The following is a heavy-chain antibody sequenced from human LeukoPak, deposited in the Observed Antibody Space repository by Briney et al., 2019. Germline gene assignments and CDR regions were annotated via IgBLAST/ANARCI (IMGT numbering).Heavy chain of an antibody. CDR2: ISYDGSNK. V-gene: IGHV3-30*03. D-gene: IGHD6-6*01. Sequence: EWVAVISYDGSNKYYADSVKGRFTISRGNSKNTLYLQMNSLRAEDTAVYYCATAEQLGDYWGQGTLVTVSS. J-gene: IGHJ4*02. CDR3: ATAEQLGDY.